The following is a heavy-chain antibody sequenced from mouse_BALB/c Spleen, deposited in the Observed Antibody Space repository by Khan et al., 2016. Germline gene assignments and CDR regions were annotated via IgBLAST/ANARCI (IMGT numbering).Heavy chain of an antibody. CDR3: TRGRMDY. CDR2: IDPSDSYT. Sequence: QVQLQQPGAELVKPGASVKMSCKASGYTFTSYWMHWVQQRPGQGLEWIGVIDPSDSYTSYNQKFKGKATLTVDTSSSTAYMQLRSLTSEDSAVYYCTRGRMDYWGQGTSVTVSS. D-gene: IGHD3-3*01. V-gene: IGHV1S127*01. J-gene: IGHJ4*01. CDR1: GYTFTSYW.